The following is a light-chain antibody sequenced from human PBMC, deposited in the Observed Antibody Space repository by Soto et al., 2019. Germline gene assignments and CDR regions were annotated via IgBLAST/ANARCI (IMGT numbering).Light chain of an antibody. Sequence: EIVMSQSPATLSLSPGERATLSCRASQCVSSSYLSCYQQKPGQAPRIPIYGASTRATGIRARFSGSGSGTDFTLTISSLQPEDFGVYYCQQDYNLPGTFGQGT. CDR2: GAS. CDR3: QQDYNLPGT. V-gene: IGKV3D-7*01. J-gene: IGKJ1*01. CDR1: QCVSSSY.